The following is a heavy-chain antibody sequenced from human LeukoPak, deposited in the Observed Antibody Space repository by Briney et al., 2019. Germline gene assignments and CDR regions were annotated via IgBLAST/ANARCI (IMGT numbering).Heavy chain of an antibody. CDR1: GGSISSSSYY. D-gene: IGHD3-3*01. J-gene: IGHJ4*02. V-gene: IGHV4-39*01. Sequence: PSETLSLTCTVSGGSISSSSYYWGWIRQPPGKGLEWIGNIYYSGSTYYNPSLKSRVTISVDTSKNQFSPKLSSVTAADTAVYYCARLNYDFWSGLDYWGQGTLVTVSS. CDR3: ARLNYDFWSGLDY. CDR2: IYYSGST.